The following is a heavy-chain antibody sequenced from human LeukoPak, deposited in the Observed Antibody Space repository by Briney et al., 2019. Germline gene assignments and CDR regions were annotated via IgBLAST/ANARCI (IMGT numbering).Heavy chain of an antibody. V-gene: IGHV4-59*10. Sequence: SETLSLTCAVYGGSFSGYYWNWIRQPAGKGLEWIGRIYTSGSTNYNPSLKSRVTMSVDTSKNQFSLKLSSVTAADTAVYYCARGEYSSSSSFDYWGQGTLVTVSS. CDR2: IYTSGST. CDR3: ARGEYSSSSSFDY. D-gene: IGHD6-6*01. CDR1: GGSFSGYY. J-gene: IGHJ4*02.